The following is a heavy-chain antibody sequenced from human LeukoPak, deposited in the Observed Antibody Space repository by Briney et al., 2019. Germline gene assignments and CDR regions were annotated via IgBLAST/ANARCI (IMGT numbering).Heavy chain of an antibody. CDR2: ISAYNGNT. CDR3: ARDAKYSSSWYPPIDY. CDR1: GYTFTSYG. D-gene: IGHD6-13*01. V-gene: IGHV1-18*01. J-gene: IGHJ4*02. Sequence: GASVKVSCKASGYTFTSYGISWVRQAPGQGLEWMGWISAYNGNTNYAQKLQGRVTMTTDTSTSTAYMELRSLRSDDTAVYYCARDAKYSSSWYPPIDYWGQGTLVTVSS.